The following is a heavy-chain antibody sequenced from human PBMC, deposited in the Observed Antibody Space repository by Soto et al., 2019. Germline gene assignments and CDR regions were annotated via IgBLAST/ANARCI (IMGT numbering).Heavy chain of an antibody. CDR2: FYWYDDT. J-gene: IGHJ3*01. V-gene: IGHV2-5*01. CDR1: GFSVSTSGVA. CDR3: THRREYCTTGTCYSAFDV. D-gene: IGHD2-8*01. Sequence: QITLKESGPTLVKPTQTLTLTCTVSGFSVSTSGVAVGWIRQPPGKALEWLALFYWYDDTRYSPSLKSRLTVTKDTSKTQVVITTSNMDPVDTATYYCTHRREYCTTGTCYSAFDVWGQGAMVTVSS.